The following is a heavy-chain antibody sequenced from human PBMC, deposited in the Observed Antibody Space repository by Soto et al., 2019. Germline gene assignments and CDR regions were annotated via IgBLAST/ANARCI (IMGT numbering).Heavy chain of an antibody. CDR1: GGSFSGYY. CDR3: ARLLSSQLRYFDWFSQGYYYYGMDV. J-gene: IGHJ6*02. Sequence: PSETLSLTCAVYGGSFSGYYWSWIRQPPGKGLEWIGEINHSGSTNYNPSLKSRVTISVDTSKNQFSLKLSSVTAADTAVYYCARLLSSQLRYFDWFSQGYYYYGMDVWGQGTTVT. V-gene: IGHV4-34*01. CDR2: INHSGST. D-gene: IGHD3-9*01.